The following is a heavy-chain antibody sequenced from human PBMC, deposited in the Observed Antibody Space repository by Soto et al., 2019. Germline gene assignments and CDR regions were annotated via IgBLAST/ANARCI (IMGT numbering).Heavy chain of an antibody. Sequence: ASVKVSCKTSGYFFTSHYIHWVRLAPGRGLEWMGRINPNNGDTNSPQKFQGRVTMTSDTSISTAYMEMSGLRSDDTALYYCAREVTYGGGSFSLGLWGQGTLVTVSS. CDR1: GYFFTSHY. D-gene: IGHD3-10*01. CDR2: INPNNGDT. J-gene: IGHJ4*02. CDR3: AREVTYGGGSFSLGL. V-gene: IGHV1-2*06.